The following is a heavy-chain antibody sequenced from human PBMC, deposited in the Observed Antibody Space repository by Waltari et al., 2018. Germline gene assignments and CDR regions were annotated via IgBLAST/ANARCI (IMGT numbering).Heavy chain of an antibody. Sequence: QLQLQESGPGLVKPSETLSLTCTVSGGSISSSSYYWGGIRQPPGKGLEWIGSFSYSGSSYYNPSLRSRVAISADTSKNELSLRLRSVIAADTGIYYGARHAKEIAAAAPSWDYWGQGTLVTVSS. V-gene: IGHV4-39*01. J-gene: IGHJ4*02. CDR1: GGSISSSSYY. CDR2: FSYSGSS. D-gene: IGHD6-13*01. CDR3: ARHAKEIAAAAPSWDY.